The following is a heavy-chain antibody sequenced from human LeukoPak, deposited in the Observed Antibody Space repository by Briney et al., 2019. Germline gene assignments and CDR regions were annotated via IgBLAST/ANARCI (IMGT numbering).Heavy chain of an antibody. J-gene: IGHJ4*02. CDR3: ARGEVLVYIAAFDY. Sequence: GSVTVSCKASGYTFTSYDINWVRQAPGQGLEWMGWMNPNSGNTGYAQKFQGRATMTRNTAISTAYMELSSLRSEDTAVYYGARGEVLVYIAAFDYWGQGTLVTVSS. V-gene: IGHV1-8*01. D-gene: IGHD2-8*02. CDR1: GYTFTSYD. CDR2: MNPNSGNT.